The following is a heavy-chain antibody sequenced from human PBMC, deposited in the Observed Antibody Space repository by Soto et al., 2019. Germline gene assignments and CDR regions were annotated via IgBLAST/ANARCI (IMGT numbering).Heavy chain of an antibody. CDR1: GYTFTDYA. CDR2: MNAGVGNT. D-gene: IGHD5-18*01. CDR3: ARDTGYTFGSLNY. J-gene: IGHJ4*02. Sequence: HVELVQSGADVKKPGASVTISCKASGYTFTDYALHWVRQAPGQRLEWMGWMNAGVGNTLNSQKFQGRITITRDTSASTAYMELNSLKSEDTAIYYCARDTGYTFGSLNYWGPGTLVTVSS. V-gene: IGHV1-3*01.